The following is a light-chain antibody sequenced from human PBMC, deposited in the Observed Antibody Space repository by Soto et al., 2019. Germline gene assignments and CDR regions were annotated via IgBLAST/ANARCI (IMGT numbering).Light chain of an antibody. CDR3: QQYNSYSST. V-gene: IGKV1-5*01. Sequence: IQVTQSPSTLSASVGDRVTITCRASQSIGNWLAWYQQKPGKAPKLLIYDASSLESGVPSRFSGSGSGTEFTLTISSLQPDDFATYYCQQYNSYSSTFGHGTKVDIK. J-gene: IGKJ1*01. CDR2: DAS. CDR1: QSIGNW.